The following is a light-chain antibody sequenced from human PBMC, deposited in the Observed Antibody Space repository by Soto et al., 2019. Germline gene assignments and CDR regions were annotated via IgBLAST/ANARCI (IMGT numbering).Light chain of an antibody. Sequence: QSALTQPASVSGSPGQSITISCTGTSSDVGGHNFVSWYQHHPGKAPKLMIFEVTNRPSGVSTRFSGSKSGSTASLTISGLQAEDEADYYCISYTTTSTDVFGTGTKVTVL. J-gene: IGLJ1*01. CDR3: ISYTTTSTDV. CDR1: SSDVGGHNF. V-gene: IGLV2-14*01. CDR2: EVT.